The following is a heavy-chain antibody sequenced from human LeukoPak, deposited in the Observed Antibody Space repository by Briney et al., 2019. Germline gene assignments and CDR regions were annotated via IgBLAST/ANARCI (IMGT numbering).Heavy chain of an antibody. D-gene: IGHD1-26*01. CDR1: GGTFSSYA. Sequence: ASVKVSFKASGGTFSSYAISWVRQAPGQGLEWMGGIIPIFGTANYAQKFQGRVTITTDESTSTAYMELSSLRSEDTAVYYCARDDERGFSGSYRIGYWGQGTLVTVSS. CDR2: IIPIFGTA. CDR3: ARDDERGFSGSYRIGY. J-gene: IGHJ4*02. V-gene: IGHV1-69*05.